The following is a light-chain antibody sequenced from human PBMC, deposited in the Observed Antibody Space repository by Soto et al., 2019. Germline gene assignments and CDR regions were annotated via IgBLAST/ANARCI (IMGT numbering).Light chain of an antibody. CDR1: QSVSSY. CDR2: DAS. Sequence: EIVLTQSPATLSLSPGERATLSCRASQSVSSYLAWYQQKPGQAPRLLIYDASNRATGIPARFSGSGSGTDFTLTISSLEPEGFAVYYCQQRSNWPPWTVGQGTKVEIK. V-gene: IGKV3-11*01. CDR3: QQRSNWPPWT. J-gene: IGKJ1*01.